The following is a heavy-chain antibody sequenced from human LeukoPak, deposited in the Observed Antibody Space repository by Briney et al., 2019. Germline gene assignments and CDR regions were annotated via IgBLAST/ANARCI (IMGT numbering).Heavy chain of an antibody. CDR3: ASSPLGSSWAYLNY. CDR1: GGSISSYY. CDR2: IYTSGST. Sequence: PSETLSLTCTVPGGSISSYYWSWIRQPAGKGLEWIGRIYTSGSTNYNPSLKSRVTMSVDTSKNQFSLKLSSVTAADTAVYYCASSPLGSSWAYLNYWGQGTLVTVSS. J-gene: IGHJ4*02. V-gene: IGHV4-4*07. D-gene: IGHD6-13*01.